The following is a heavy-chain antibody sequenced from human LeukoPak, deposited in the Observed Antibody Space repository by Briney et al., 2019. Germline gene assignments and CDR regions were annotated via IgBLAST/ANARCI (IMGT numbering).Heavy chain of an antibody. CDR2: ISSSGSTI. J-gene: IGHJ5*02. D-gene: IGHD5-12*01. CDR1: GFTFSDYY. Sequence: GGSLRLSCAASGFTFSDYYMSWIRQAPGKGLEWVSYISSSGSTIYYADSVKGRFTISRDNAKNSLYLQMNSLRAEDTAVYYCARIKTRSGYSGYDGNWFDPWGQGTLVTVSS. V-gene: IGHV3-11*01. CDR3: ARIKTRSGYSGYDGNWFDP.